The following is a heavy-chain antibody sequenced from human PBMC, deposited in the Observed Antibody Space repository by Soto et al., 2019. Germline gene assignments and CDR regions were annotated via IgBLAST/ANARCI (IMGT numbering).Heavy chain of an antibody. CDR1: CYCFTTYE. CDR2: ISTYNGDT. J-gene: IGHJ4*02. V-gene: IGHV1-18*01. Sequence: XSVKVSCKGSCYCFTTYEVTCVRQAPGQRVEWMGWISTYNGDTRVAQQHQGRVTLTTDTSTNAAHMELRSLRSDDTAIYYCARTEGRSTRGDYWGQGTLVTVSS. D-gene: IGHD2-8*01. CDR3: ARTEGRSTRGDY.